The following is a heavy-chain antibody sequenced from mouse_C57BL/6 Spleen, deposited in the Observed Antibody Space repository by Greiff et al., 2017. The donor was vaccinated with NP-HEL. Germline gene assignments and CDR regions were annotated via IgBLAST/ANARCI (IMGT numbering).Heavy chain of an antibody. CDR1: GYAFSSSW. CDR3: AREYDDDRY. V-gene: IGHV1-82*01. Sequence: VQLQQSGPELVKPGASVKISCKASGYAFSSSWMNWVKQRPGKGLEWIGRIYPGDGDTNYNGKFKGKATLTVDKSSSTAYMHLRSLTSESSAVYFCAREYDDDRYWGQGTMVTASA. D-gene: IGHD2-4*01. J-gene: IGHJ3*01. CDR2: IYPGDGDT.